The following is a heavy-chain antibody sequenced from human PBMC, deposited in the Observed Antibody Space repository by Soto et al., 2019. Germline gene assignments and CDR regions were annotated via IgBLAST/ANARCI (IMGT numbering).Heavy chain of an antibody. CDR3: AHGSGWLFDH. V-gene: IGHV2-5*01. J-gene: IGHJ4*02. Sequence: QITLKESGPTLVRPTQTLTLTCTFSGFSLSSTAVGVGWIRQAPGQAPEWLALMYWNDDNHYSPPLKSRLTLTKDTSKNLVVLTMTNVDPVDTATYYCAHGSGWLFDHWGQGTLVSVTS. CDR1: GFSLSSTAVG. D-gene: IGHD3-22*01. CDR2: MYWNDDN.